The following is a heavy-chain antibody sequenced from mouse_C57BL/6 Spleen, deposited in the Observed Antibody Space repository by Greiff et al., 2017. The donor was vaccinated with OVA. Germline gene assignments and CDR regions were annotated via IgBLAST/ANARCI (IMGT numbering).Heavy chain of an antibody. J-gene: IGHJ4*01. D-gene: IGHD2-1*01. V-gene: IGHV3-1*01. CDR1: GYSITSGYD. CDR2: ISYSGST. Sequence: EVQLQESGPGMVKPSQSLSLTCTVTGYSITSGYDWHWIRHFPGNKLEWMGYISYSGSTNYNPSLKSRISITHDTSKNHFFLKLNSVTTEDTATYYCARGPPYGNYAMDYWGQGTSVTVSS. CDR3: ARGPPYGNYAMDY.